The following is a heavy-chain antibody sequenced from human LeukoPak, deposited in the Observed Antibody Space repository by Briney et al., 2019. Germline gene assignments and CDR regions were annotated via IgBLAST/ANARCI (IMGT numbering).Heavy chain of an antibody. Sequence: GASVEVSCKASGGTFSSYAISWVRQAPGQGLEWMGRIIPTLGIANYAQKFQGRVTMTRDTSTSTVYMELSSLRSEDTAVYYCARDRYCSGGSCYDYWGQGTLVTVSS. CDR3: ARDRYCSGGSCYDY. J-gene: IGHJ4*02. V-gene: IGHV1-69*04. CDR2: IIPTLGIA. CDR1: GGTFSSYA. D-gene: IGHD2-15*01.